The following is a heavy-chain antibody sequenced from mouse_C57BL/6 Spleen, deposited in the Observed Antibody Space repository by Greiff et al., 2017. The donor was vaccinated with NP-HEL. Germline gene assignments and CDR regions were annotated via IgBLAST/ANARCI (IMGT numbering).Heavy chain of an antibody. CDR1: GYTFTAYY. J-gene: IGHJ2*01. Sequence: QVQLQQSGAELVRPGASVKLSCQASGYTFTAYYLNWVKQRPVQGLEWIARIYPGSGNTYYNEKFKGKATLTAEKSSSTAYMQLSSLTSEDSAVYFCARGRTTYYFDYWGQGTTLTVSS. D-gene: IGHD1-1*01. CDR3: ARGRTTYYFDY. CDR2: IYPGSGNT. V-gene: IGHV1-76*01.